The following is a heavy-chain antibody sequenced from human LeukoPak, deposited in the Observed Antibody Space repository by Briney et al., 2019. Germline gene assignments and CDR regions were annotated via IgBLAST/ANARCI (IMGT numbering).Heavy chain of an antibody. J-gene: IGHJ4*02. Sequence: GSLRLSCKASGFTFTTYSMNWVRQAPGKGLEWVSYISGTSNNIYYADSVKGRFTISRDNAKNSLYLQVNSLRAEDTAIYYCARDLGSYSSGWYMGFDYWGQGTQVPVSS. CDR3: ARDLGSYSSGWYMGFDY. D-gene: IGHD6-19*01. V-gene: IGHV3-48*01. CDR1: GFTFTTYS. CDR2: ISGTSNNI.